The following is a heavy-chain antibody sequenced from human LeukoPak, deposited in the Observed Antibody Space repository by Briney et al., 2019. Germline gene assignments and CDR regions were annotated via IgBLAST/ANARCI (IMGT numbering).Heavy chain of an antibody. CDR1: GYTFTSYV. D-gene: IGHD6-19*01. CDR2: NSAYNGNT. J-gene: IGHJ4*02. V-gene: IGHV1-18*01. Sequence: ASVKVSCKASGYTFTSYVISWVRQAPGQGRAGMGWNSAYNGNTNYAQKLQGRVTMTTDTSTSTAYMELRSLRSDDTAVYYCARVGSGWYDQGYWGQGTLVTVSS. CDR3: ARVGSGWYDQGY.